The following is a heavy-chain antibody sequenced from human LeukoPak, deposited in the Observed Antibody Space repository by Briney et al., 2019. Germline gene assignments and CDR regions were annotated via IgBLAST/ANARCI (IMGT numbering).Heavy chain of an antibody. CDR1: GYTFTSYY. V-gene: IGHV1-46*01. CDR2: INLSASST. CDR3: AREPIEMATRFFDY. D-gene: IGHD5-24*01. J-gene: IGHJ4*02. Sequence: GASVKVSCKASGYTFTSYYMHWVRQAPGQGLEWMGMINLSASSTSYAQTFQGRVTMTRDTSTSTVYMELSSLRSEDTAVYYRAREPIEMATRFFDYWGQGTLVTVSS.